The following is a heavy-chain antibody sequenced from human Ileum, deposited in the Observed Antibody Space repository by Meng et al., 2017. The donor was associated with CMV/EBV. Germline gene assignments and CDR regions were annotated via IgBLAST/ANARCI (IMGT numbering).Heavy chain of an antibody. J-gene: IGHJ4*02. D-gene: IGHD3-10*01. V-gene: IGHV1-2*02. CDR2: INTESGAT. CDR3: ARGDGEPTDY. CDR1: GYSFTTYW. Sequence: ASVKVSCKTSGYSFTTYWIHWVRQVPGQGLEWVGWINTESGATNSVQKCQGRVTMTRDTSITTVYMELNSLRSDDTAVYYCARGDGEPTDYWGQGTLVTVSS.